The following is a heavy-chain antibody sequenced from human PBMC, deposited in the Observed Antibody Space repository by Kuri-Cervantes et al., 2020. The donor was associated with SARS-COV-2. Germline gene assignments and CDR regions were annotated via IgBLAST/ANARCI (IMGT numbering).Heavy chain of an antibody. V-gene: IGHV3-30*18. CDR2: ISYEGSNK. J-gene: IGHJ5*02. Sequence: GGSLRLSCAASGFTVNYYWMTWVRQAQGKGPEWVAVISYEGSNKHYSDSVKGRFTISRDNSKSMVYLQINSLRPEDTATYYCAKSRGPFSLSVSLSVLDPWGRGTLVTVSS. CDR1: GFTVNYYW. CDR3: AKSRGPFSLSVSLSVLDP. D-gene: IGHD2/OR15-2a*01.